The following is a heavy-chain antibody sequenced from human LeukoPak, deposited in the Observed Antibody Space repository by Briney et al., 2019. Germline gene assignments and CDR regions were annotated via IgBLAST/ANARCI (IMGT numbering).Heavy chain of an antibody. J-gene: IGHJ3*01. CDR2: ISGSGAST. CDR3: AKVYRDNGDYFAFNV. D-gene: IGHD4-17*01. CDR1: GLMFSSYA. V-gene: IGHV3-23*01. Sequence: GGSLRLSCAASGLMFSSYAMSWVRQAPGKGLEWVSAISGSGASTYYSDSVRGRFTISRGNSRNTLYLLMNSLRAEDTAVYYCAKVYRDNGDYFAFNVWGQGSMVTVSS.